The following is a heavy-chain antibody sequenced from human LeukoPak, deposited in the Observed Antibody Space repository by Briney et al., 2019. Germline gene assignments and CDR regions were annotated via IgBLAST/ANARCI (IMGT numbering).Heavy chain of an antibody. D-gene: IGHD3-3*01. Sequence: SETLSLTCAVYGGSFSGFYWGWIRQPPGKELEWIGSIYYSGSAYYNPSLKSRVTISGDASRNHFSLRLSSVTAADTAVYYCVSTLRFLPYRRFDYWGQGTLVTVS. J-gene: IGHJ4*02. V-gene: IGHV4-39*02. CDR1: GGSFSGFY. CDR3: VSTLRFLPYRRFDY. CDR2: IYYSGSA.